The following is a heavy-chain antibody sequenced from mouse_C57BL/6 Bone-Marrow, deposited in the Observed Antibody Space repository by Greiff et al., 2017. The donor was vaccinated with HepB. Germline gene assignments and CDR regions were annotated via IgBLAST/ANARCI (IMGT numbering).Heavy chain of an antibody. CDR2: IDPSDSET. CDR1: GYTFTSYW. D-gene: IGHD4-1*01. CDR3: ARGGPLTAWCAY. Sequence: QVQLQQPGAELVRPGSSVKLSCKASGYTFTSYWMHWVKQRPIQGLEWIGNIDPSDSETHYNQKFKDKATLTVDKSSSTAYMQRSSLTSEDSAVYYCARGGPLTAWCAYWGQGTLVTVSA. V-gene: IGHV1-52*01. J-gene: IGHJ3*01.